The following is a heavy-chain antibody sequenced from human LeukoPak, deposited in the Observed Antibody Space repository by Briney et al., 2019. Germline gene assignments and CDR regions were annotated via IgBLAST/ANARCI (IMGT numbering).Heavy chain of an antibody. CDR3: ARAGNTRFDY. J-gene: IGHJ4*02. D-gene: IGHD2/OR15-2a*01. CDR2: IQHDGSNQ. Sequence: GGSLRLSCAAPGFSFSGYGMHWVRQAPGKGLEWVAYIQHDGSNQQYADSVKGRFTISRDNSKNTLYLQMNSLRAEDTAVYYCARAGNTRFDYWGQGTLVTVSS. V-gene: IGHV3-30*02. CDR1: GFSFSGYG.